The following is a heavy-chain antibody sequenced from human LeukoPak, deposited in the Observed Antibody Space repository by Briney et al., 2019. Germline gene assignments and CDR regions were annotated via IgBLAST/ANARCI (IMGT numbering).Heavy chain of an antibody. CDR1: GGSISSSSYY. Sequence: SETLSLTCTVSGGSISSSSYYWGWSRQPPGKGLEWIGSIYYSGSTYYNPSLKSRVTISVDTSKNQFSLKLSSVTAADTAVYYCARQASIVVVTAPGFDYWGQGTLVTVSS. V-gene: IGHV4-39*01. CDR3: ARQASIVVVTAPGFDY. D-gene: IGHD2-21*02. J-gene: IGHJ4*02. CDR2: IYYSGST.